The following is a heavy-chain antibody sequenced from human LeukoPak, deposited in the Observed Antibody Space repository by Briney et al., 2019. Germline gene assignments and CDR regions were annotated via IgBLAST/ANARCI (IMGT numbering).Heavy chain of an antibody. J-gene: IGHJ5*02. Sequence: PSEALSLTSALYLGSFSVYYWSSIRPPPQKGLEWIGEINHSGSTNYNPSLKRRATTPVHTSKHQISLNLSSLTAAPTAVYYCARDVSRVRGYRWFDPWGEGNLVAVSS. CDR1: LGSFSVYY. V-gene: IGHV4-34*01. CDR2: INHSGST. D-gene: IGHD3-10*01. CDR3: ARDVSRVRGYRWFDP.